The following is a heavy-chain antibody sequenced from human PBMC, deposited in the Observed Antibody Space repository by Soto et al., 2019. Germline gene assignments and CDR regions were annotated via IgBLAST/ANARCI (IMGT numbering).Heavy chain of an antibody. J-gene: IGHJ2*01. CDR1: GFTFSGSA. CDR3: ARHALQYCGGDCYLLPYFDL. V-gene: IGHV3-73*02. CDR2: IRSKANNYAT. D-gene: IGHD2-21*02. Sequence: EVQLVESVGGLVQPGGSLKLSCAASGFTFSGSAMHWVRQASGNGLEWVGRIRSKANNYATVYAASVKGRFTISRDDSKKTAHLQINSLKTADTAVYYCARHALQYCGGDCYLLPYFDLWGRGTLFTFAS.